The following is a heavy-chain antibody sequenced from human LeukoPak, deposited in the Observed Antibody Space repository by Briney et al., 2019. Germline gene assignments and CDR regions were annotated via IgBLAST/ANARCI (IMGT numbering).Heavy chain of an antibody. Sequence: PGGSLRLSCAASGFTFDDYAMHWVRQAPGKGLEWVSGISWNSGSIGYADSVKGRFTISRDNAKNSLYLQMNSLRAEDTALYYCAKGGHMRYSGLKSDAFDIWGQGTMVTVSS. V-gene: IGHV3-9*01. D-gene: IGHD5-12*01. CDR1: GFTFDDYA. J-gene: IGHJ3*02. CDR3: AKGGHMRYSGLKSDAFDI. CDR2: ISWNSGSI.